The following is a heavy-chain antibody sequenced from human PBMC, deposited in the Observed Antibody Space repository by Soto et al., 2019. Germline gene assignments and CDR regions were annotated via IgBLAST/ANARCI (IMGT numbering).Heavy chain of an antibody. CDR1: GGSISSGGYS. CDR2: IYHSGST. J-gene: IGHJ6*02. V-gene: IGHV4-30-2*01. CDR3: AGHCSSSICHEDHYFALEV. D-gene: IGHD2-2*01. Sequence: TLSLTCAVSGGSISSGGYSWSWIRQPPGKGLEWIGYIYHSGSTYYNPSLKSRVTISVDRSKNQFSLNLSSVTAPDTARYFCAGHCSSSICHEDHYFALEVWGQGTTGTDFS.